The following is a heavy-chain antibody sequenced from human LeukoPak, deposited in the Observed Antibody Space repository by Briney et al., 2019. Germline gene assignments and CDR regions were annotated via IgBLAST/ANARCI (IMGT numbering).Heavy chain of an antibody. CDR2: TYYSGNT. J-gene: IGHJ1*01. CDR1: GGSITNYY. Sequence: SETLSLTCTVSGGSITNYYWSWIRQPPGKGLEWIGYTYYSGNTNYNPSLKSRVSISVDTSENQFSLRLTSVTAADTAVYYCARGSWDSSDWEPAEYFQHWGQGTLVTVSS. V-gene: IGHV4-59*01. D-gene: IGHD6-25*01. CDR3: ARGSWDSSDWEPAEYFQH.